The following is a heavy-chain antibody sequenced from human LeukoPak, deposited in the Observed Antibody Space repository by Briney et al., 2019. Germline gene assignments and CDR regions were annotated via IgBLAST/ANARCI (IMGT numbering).Heavy chain of an antibody. CDR2: IYYSGST. CDR1: GGSISSSSYY. CDR3: ARGRALITMIVVVNGEFDY. D-gene: IGHD3-22*01. V-gene: IGHV4-39*07. J-gene: IGHJ4*02. Sequence: PSETLSLTCTVSGGSISSSSYYWGWIRQPPGKGLEWIGSIYYSGSTYYNPSLKSRVTISVDTSKNQFSLKLSSVTAADTAVYYCARGRALITMIVVVNGEFDYWGQGTLVTVSS.